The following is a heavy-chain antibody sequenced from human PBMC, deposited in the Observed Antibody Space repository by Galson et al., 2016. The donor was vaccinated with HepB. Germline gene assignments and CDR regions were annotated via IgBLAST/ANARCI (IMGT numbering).Heavy chain of an antibody. J-gene: IGHJ4*02. CDR3: ATDYCSSVSCSENRFDY. CDR2: IWSDRSNK. D-gene: IGHD2-2*01. Sequence: SLRLSCAAAGFTFSNYGIHWVRQAPGKGLEWVAAIWSDRSNKYYADAVRGRFTISRDNSKNTVYLQMSSLRAEDTAIYYCATDYCSSVSCSENRFDYWGQGTLVTVSS. CDR1: GFTFSNYG. V-gene: IGHV3-33*01.